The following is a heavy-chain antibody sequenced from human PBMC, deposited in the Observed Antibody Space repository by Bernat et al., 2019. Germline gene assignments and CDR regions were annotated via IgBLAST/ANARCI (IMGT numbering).Heavy chain of an antibody. CDR2: INPSGGST. Sequence: QVQLVQSGAEVKKPGASVKVSCKASGYTFTSYYMHWVRQAPGQGLEWMGIINPSGGSTSYAQKFQGRVTMTRDTSTSTVYMELSSLRSEDTAVYYCARDRIAARPGRAFDIWGQGTIVTVSS. J-gene: IGHJ3*02. CDR1: GYTFTSYY. CDR3: ARDRIAARPGRAFDI. D-gene: IGHD6-6*01. V-gene: IGHV1-46*01.